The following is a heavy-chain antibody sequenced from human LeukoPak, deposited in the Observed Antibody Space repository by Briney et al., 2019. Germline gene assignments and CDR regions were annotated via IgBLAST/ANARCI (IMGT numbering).Heavy chain of an antibody. V-gene: IGHV4-34*01. D-gene: IGHD3-22*01. Sequence: PSETLSLTCAVYGGSFSGYYRSWIRQPPGKGLEWIGEINHSGSTNYNPSLKSRVTISVDPSKNQFSLKLSSVTAADTAVYYCARTAHGNYYDSSGYYYGAGRFDYWGQGTLVIVSS. J-gene: IGHJ4*02. CDR3: ARTAHGNYYDSSGYYYGAGRFDY. CDR2: INHSGST. CDR1: GGSFSGYY.